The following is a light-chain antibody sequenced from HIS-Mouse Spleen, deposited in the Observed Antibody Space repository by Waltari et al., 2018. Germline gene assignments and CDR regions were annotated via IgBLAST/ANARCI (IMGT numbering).Light chain of an antibody. Sequence: QSVLTQPPSVSGAPGQRVTISCTGTSSNLGAGSDVHWYQQLPGTAPKLLIYGNSNRPSGVPDRFSGSKSGTSASLAITGLQAEDEADYYCQSYDSSLSGSEFGGGTKLTVL. V-gene: IGLV1-40*01. CDR3: QSYDSSLSGSE. J-gene: IGLJ2*01. CDR2: GNS. CDR1: SSNLGAGSD.